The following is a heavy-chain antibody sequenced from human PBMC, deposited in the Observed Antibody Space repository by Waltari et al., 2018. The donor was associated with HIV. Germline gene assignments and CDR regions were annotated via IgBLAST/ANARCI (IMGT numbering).Heavy chain of an antibody. V-gene: IGHV3-9*01. D-gene: IGHD6-13*01. CDR1: GFRFDAYA. Sequence: EVKLVESGGGLVQPGRSLRLSCAASGFRFDAYAMPWVRQAPGKGLEWVSGISWNSGSVGYVESVKGRFTISRDNAKNSLYLQMNSLRTEDTALYYCVKDTGTVTPFYFDYWGRGAPVTVTS. CDR3: VKDTGTVTPFYFDY. J-gene: IGHJ4*02. CDR2: ISWNSGSV.